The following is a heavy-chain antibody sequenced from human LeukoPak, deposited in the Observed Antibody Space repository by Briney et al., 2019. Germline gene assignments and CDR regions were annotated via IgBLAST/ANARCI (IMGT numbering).Heavy chain of an antibody. D-gene: IGHD6-19*01. J-gene: IGHJ6*02. V-gene: IGHV1-2*02. CDR1: GYTFTGYY. Sequence: GASVKVSCKASGYTFTGYYMHWVRQAPGQGLEWMGWINPNSGGTNYAQKFQGRVTMTRDTSISTAYMGLSRLRSDDTAVYYRAREGIAVAGTYNYYYYGMDVWGQGTTVTVSS. CDR3: AREGIAVAGTYNYYYYGMDV. CDR2: INPNSGGT.